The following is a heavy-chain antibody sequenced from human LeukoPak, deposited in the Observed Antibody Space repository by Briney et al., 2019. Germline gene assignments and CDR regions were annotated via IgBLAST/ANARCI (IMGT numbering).Heavy chain of an antibody. V-gene: IGHV4-4*07. CDR1: GDSISNYY. CDR2: IYASGST. CDR3: ARDFYGDDGHHPFDY. J-gene: IGHJ4*02. Sequence: SETLSLTCSVSGDSISNYYWNWLRQPAGKALEWLGRIYASGSTNYNPSLKSRVTISMDKSKNHFSLNLKSVTAADTAFYYCARDFYGDDGHHPFDYWGQGIQVTVSS. D-gene: IGHD2/OR15-2a*01.